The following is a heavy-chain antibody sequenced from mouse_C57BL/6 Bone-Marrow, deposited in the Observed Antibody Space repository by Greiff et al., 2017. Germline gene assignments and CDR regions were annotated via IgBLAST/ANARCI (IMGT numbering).Heavy chain of an antibody. J-gene: IGHJ2*01. V-gene: IGHV1-19*01. CDR1: GYTFTDYY. Sequence: EVQLQQSGPVLVKPGASVKMSCKASGYTFTDYYMNWVKQSHGKSLEWIGVINPYNGGTSYNQKFKGKATLTVDKSSSTAYMELNSLTSEDSAVYFGARLNPDDIDYWGQGTTLTVSS. D-gene: IGHD1-3*01. CDR3: ARLNPDDIDY. CDR2: INPYNGGT.